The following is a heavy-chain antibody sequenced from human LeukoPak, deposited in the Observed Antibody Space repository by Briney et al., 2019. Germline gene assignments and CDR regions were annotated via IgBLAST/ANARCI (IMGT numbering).Heavy chain of an antibody. CDR3: VRGDWGSGY. CDR2: INTDGSFT. D-gene: IGHD7-27*01. J-gene: IGHJ4*02. CDR1: GFTFSSYW. V-gene: IGHV3-74*01. Sequence: GGSLRLSCAASGFTFSSYWMHWVRQAPGKGLVWVSRINTDGSFTNYADSVKGRFTISRDSAKNTLYLQMNSLRAEDTAVYYCVRGDWGSGYWGQGTLVTVSS.